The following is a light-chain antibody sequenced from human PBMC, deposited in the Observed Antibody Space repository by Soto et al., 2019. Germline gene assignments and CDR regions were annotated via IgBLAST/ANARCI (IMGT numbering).Light chain of an antibody. J-gene: IGKJ4*01. CDR3: QQYGSSPLT. CDR1: QSFSTNY. Sequence: EVVLTQSPGTLSLSPGERATLSCRASQSFSTNYLAWYQQKPGQAPKVLIYRASSRATGVPDRFSGSGSGTDFTLTITRMEPEDFAVYYCQQYGSSPLTLGGGTKVDIK. CDR2: RAS. V-gene: IGKV3-20*01.